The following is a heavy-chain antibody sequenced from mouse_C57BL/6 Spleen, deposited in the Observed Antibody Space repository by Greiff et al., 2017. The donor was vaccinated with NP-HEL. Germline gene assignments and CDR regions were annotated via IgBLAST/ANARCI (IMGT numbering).Heavy chain of an antibody. V-gene: IGHV1-47*01. CDR1: GYTFTTYP. J-gene: IGHJ3*01. D-gene: IGHD1-1*02. Sequence: VKLQESGAELVKPGASVKMSCKASGYTFTTYPIEWMKQNHGKSLEWIGNFHPYNDDTKYNEKFKGKATLTVEKSSSTVYLELSRLTSDDSAVYYCARGGNRVSWFAYWGQGTLVTVSA. CDR2: FHPYNDDT. CDR3: ARGGNRVSWFAY.